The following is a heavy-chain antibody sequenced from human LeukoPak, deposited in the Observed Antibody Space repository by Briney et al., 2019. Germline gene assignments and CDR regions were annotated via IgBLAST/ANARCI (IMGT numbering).Heavy chain of an antibody. CDR3: ARDGKYGDSYYYYMDV. V-gene: IGHV1-46*01. Sequence: ASVKVSCKASGYTFTSYYMHWVRQAPGQGLEWMGIINPSGGSTSYAQKFQGRVTMTRDMSTSTVYMELSSLRSEDTAVYYCARDGKYGDSYYYYMDVWGKGTTVTVSS. D-gene: IGHD4-17*01. CDR2: INPSGGST. CDR1: GYTFTSYY. J-gene: IGHJ6*03.